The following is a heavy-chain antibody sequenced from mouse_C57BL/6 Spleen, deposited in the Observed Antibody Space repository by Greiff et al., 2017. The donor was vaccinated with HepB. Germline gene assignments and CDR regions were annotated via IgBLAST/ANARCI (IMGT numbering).Heavy chain of an antibody. V-gene: IGHV2-4*01. CDR3: AKSFYRGDMDY. J-gene: IGHJ4*01. D-gene: IGHD2-14*01. CDR2: IWSGRST. Sequence: VHLVESGPGLVQPSQSLSITCTVSGFSLTSYGVHWVRQPPGKGLEWLGVIWSGRSTDYNAAFISRLSISKDNSKSQVFFKMNSLQADDTAIYYCAKSFYRGDMDYWGQGTSVTVSS. CDR1: GFSLTSYG.